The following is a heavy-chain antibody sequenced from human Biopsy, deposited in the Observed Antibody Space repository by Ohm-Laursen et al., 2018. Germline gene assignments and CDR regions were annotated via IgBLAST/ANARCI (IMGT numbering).Heavy chain of an antibody. CDR2: IIPIFQTT. V-gene: IGHV1-69*06. Sequence: SVKVSCKASGYTFTSYAISWVRLAPGHGLEFVGGIIPIFQTTHYAQSFQGRVTIVADKSTSTAYMELSSLRSDDTAIYYCATVRGLVWFGELIAWGQGTLVTVSS. D-gene: IGHD3-10*01. J-gene: IGHJ5*02. CDR1: GYTFTSYA. CDR3: ATVRGLVWFGELIA.